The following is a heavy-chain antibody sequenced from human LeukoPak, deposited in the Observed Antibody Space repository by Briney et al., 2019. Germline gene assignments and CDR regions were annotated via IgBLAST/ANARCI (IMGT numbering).Heavy chain of an antibody. D-gene: IGHD3-16*01. CDR3: AKGYYDYVWGNYYFDY. J-gene: IGHJ4*02. Sequence: GGSLRLSCAASGFTFSSYAMSWVRQAPGKGLEWVSASSGSGGSTYYADSVKGRFTISRDNSRDTLYLQMNSLRAEDTAVYYCAKGYYDYVWGNYYFDYWGQGTLVTVSS. CDR2: SSGSGGST. V-gene: IGHV3-23*01. CDR1: GFTFSSYA.